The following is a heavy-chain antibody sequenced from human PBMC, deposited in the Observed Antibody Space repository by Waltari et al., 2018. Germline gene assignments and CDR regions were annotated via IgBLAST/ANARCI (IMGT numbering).Heavy chain of an antibody. V-gene: IGHV1-8*01. D-gene: IGHD6-19*01. CDR3: ARVGIAVAGKAHGY. J-gene: IGHJ4*02. CDR2: MNAKSGNT. Sequence: QVQLVQSGAEVKKPGASVKVSCKASGYTFTSYDINWVRQATGQGLEWMGWMNAKSGNTGYAQKCKGRVTMTRNTSISTAYMELSSLRSEDTAVYYCARVGIAVAGKAHGYWGQGTLVTVSS. CDR1: GYTFTSYD.